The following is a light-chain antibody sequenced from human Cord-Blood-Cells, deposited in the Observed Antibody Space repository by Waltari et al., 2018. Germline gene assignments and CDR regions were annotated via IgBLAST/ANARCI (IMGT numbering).Light chain of an antibody. CDR1: RSDVGGPTY. CDR3: SSYAGSNNFV. V-gene: IGLV2-8*01. Sequence: QSALTYLPSASGSPAQSTTISCTGTRSDVGGPTYFSLYQQHPVKAPKLMIYEVITRPSGVPDRFSGSKSGNTASLTVSGLQAEDETDYYCSSYAGSNNFVFGTGTKVTVL. J-gene: IGLJ1*01. CDR2: EVI.